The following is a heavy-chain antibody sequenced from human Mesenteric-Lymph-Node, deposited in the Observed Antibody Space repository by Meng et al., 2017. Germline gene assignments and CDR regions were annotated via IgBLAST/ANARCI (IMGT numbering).Heavy chain of an antibody. CDR3: ARDSSGWYGY. CDR2: IYNSRST. CDR1: GASISTYH. V-gene: IGHV4-59*01. J-gene: IGHJ4*02. Sequence: SETLSLTCTSSGASISTYHWSWIRQPPGKGLEWIGSIYNSRSTNYNPSLKSRVTISVDTSKNQFSLKLSSVTAADTAVYYCARDSSGWYGYWGQGTLVTVSS. D-gene: IGHD6-19*01.